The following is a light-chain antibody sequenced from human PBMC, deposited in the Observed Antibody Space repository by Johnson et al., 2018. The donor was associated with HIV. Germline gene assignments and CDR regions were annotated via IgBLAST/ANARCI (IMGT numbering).Light chain of an antibody. V-gene: IGLV1-51*01. Sequence: QSVLTQPPSVSAAPGQKVIISCSGSSSNIGNNYVSWYQQLPGTAPKLLIYDNNKRPSGIPDRFSGSKSGTSATLGITGLQTGDEADYYCGTWDSRLSVVFGTGTKVTVL. CDR1: SSNIGNNY. CDR2: DNN. CDR3: GTWDSRLSVV. J-gene: IGLJ1*01.